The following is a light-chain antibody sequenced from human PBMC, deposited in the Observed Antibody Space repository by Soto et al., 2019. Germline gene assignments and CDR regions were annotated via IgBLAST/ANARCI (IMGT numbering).Light chain of an antibody. CDR2: LNSDGRH. CDR1: SGHSSYA. Sequence: QPVLTQSPSASASLGASVKLTCTLSSGHSSYAIAWHQQQPEKGPRYLMKLNSDGRHSKGDGIPDRFSGSSSGAERYLTISSLQSEDEADYYCQTWGTGSPWVFGGGTKLTVL. V-gene: IGLV4-69*01. CDR3: QTWGTGSPWV. J-gene: IGLJ3*02.